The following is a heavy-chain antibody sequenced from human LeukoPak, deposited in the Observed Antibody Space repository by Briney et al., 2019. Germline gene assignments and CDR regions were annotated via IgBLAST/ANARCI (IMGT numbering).Heavy chain of an antibody. CDR2: INAGNGNT. CDR1: GYTFTSYA. CDR3: ARGGSGSAYYFDY. Sequence: ASVKVSCKASGYTFTSYAMHWVRRAPGQRLEWMGWINAGNGNTKYSQKFQGRVTITRDTSASTAYMELSSLRSEDTAVYYCARGGSGSAYYFDYWGQGTLVTVSS. D-gene: IGHD3-10*01. V-gene: IGHV1-3*01. J-gene: IGHJ4*02.